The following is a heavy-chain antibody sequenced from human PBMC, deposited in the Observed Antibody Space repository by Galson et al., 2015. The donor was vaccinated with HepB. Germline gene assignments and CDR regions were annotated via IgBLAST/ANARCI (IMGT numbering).Heavy chain of an antibody. D-gene: IGHD2-21*02. Sequence: SLRLSCAASGFSFSTYPMHWVRQAPGKGLEYVSAISNNGDTTYYADSVKGRFTISRDNSKNTLYLQMSSLRAEDTAVYYCVKDLRVTVKDYFDYWGQGTLVTVSS. CDR1: GFSFSTYP. V-gene: IGHV3-64D*06. J-gene: IGHJ4*02. CDR3: VKDLRVTVKDYFDY. CDR2: ISNNGDTT.